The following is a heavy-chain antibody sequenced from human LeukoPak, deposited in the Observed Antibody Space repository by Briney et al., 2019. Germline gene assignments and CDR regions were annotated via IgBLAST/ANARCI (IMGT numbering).Heavy chain of an antibody. CDR3: ARGASGWYTNWFDP. D-gene: IGHD6-19*01. V-gene: IGHV1-18*01. Sequence: GASVKVSCKASGYTFTSYGISWVRQAPGQGLEWMGWISAYNGNTNYAQKFQGRVTITTDESTSTAYMELSSLRSEDTAVYYCARGASGWYTNWFDPWGQGTLVTVSS. CDR1: GYTFTSYG. CDR2: ISAYNGNT. J-gene: IGHJ5*02.